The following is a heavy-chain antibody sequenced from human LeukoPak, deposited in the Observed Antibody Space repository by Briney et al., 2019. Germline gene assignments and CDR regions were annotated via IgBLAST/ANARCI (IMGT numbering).Heavy chain of an antibody. V-gene: IGHV1-2*02. CDR1: GYTFTCYY. Sequence: VKVSCKASGYTFTCYYMHWVRQAPGQGREGMGWINPNSGGTNYAQKFQGRVTMTRDTSISTAYMELSRLRSDDTAVYYCAIDDRKSSSRLLDPWGQGTLVTVSS. D-gene: IGHD6-13*01. CDR3: AIDDRKSSSRLLDP. CDR2: INPNSGGT. J-gene: IGHJ5*02.